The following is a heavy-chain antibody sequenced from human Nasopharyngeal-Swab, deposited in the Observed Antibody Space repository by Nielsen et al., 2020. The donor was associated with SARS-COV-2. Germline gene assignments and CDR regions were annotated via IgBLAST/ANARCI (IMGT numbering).Heavy chain of an antibody. Sequence: GGSLRLSCAASGFTFSDYYMSWIRQAPGKGLEWVSYISRSGSTIYYADSVKGRFTISRDNAKNSLYLQMNSLRAEDTAVYYCARDGYCSGGSCPPDDYYYYGMDVWGQGTTVTVSS. CDR3: ARDGYCSGGSCPPDDYYYYGMDV. CDR1: GFTFSDYY. J-gene: IGHJ6*02. V-gene: IGHV3-11*01. CDR2: ISRSGSTI. D-gene: IGHD2-15*01.